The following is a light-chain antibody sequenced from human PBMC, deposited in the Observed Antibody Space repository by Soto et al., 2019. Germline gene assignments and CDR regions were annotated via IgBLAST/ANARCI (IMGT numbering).Light chain of an antibody. J-gene: IGLJ3*02. CDR2: DVT. CDR1: SSDVGAYNY. Sequence: QSALTQPRSVSGSPGQSVTISCTGTSSDVGAYNYVSWYQQHPGKAPKLMIYDVTKRPSGVPDRFSGSKFGNTASLTISGLQAEDEADYFCFSSSTTYVPWVFGGGTKLTVL. CDR3: FSSSTTYVPWV. V-gene: IGLV2-11*01.